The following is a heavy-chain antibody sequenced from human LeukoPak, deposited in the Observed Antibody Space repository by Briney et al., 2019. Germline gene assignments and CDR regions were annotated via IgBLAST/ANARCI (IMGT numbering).Heavy chain of an antibody. CDR1: GYTLTELS. CDR2: FDPEDGET. CDR3: ARRAGAYSHPYDY. D-gene: IGHD4/OR15-4a*01. V-gene: IGHV1-24*01. J-gene: IGHJ4*02. Sequence: ASVKVSCKVSGYTLTELSMHWVRQAPGKGLEWMGGFDPEDGETIYAQKFQGRVTMTEDTSTDTAYMELSSLTPEDTALYYCARRAGAYSHPYDYWGQGTLVTVSS.